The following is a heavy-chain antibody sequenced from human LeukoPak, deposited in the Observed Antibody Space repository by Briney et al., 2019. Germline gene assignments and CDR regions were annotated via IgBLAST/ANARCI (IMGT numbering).Heavy chain of an antibody. D-gene: IGHD3-22*01. CDR3: ARAYYESSAYRHAVYFDY. CDR1: GYKFTNFG. Sequence: ASVKVSCKASGYKFTNFGLSWVRQAPGQGLEWMGWIGTNNENTHYAQKFQGRVTMTKDTSTNTVYMHLSSLSSDDTAVYYCARAYYESSAYRHAVYFDYWGQGTLVTVSS. V-gene: IGHV1-18*01. J-gene: IGHJ4*02. CDR2: IGTNNENT.